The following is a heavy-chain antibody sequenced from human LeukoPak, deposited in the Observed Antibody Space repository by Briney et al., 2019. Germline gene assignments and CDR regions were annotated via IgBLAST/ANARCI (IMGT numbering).Heavy chain of an antibody. CDR1: GITVNTNY. CDR2: IYSGGSR. D-gene: IGHD3-16*02. V-gene: IGHV3-53*01. J-gene: IGHJ3*02. CDR3: ARDLPSYDYVWGSYRHDAFDI. Sequence: PGGSLRLSCAASGITVNTNYMSWVRQAPGKGLEWVSVIYSGGSRYYPDSVKGRFTISRDNSKNTLYLQMNSLRAEDTAVYYCARDLPSYDYVWGSYRHDAFDIWGQGTMVTVSS.